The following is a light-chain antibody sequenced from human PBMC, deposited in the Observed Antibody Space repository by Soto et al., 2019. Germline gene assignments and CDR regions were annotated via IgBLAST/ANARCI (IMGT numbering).Light chain of an antibody. J-gene: IGKJ4*01. CDR3: HQDFDLPLT. Sequence: EIVMTQSPVTLSLSPGDRATLSCRASQSLSNTYISWYQQKPGQAPRLLIYGASTRATGIPARFSGSGSGTDFTLTISSLQPEDFALYYCHQDFDLPLTLGGGTKVDIK. CDR2: GAS. CDR1: QSLSNTY. V-gene: IGKV3D-7*01.